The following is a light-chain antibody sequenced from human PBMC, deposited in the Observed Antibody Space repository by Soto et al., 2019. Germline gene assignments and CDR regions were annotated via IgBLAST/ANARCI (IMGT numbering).Light chain of an antibody. J-gene: IGLJ1*01. Sequence: VLTQPPSASGTPGQRVTISCSRSGSNIGSNYVYWYQQLPGTAPKLLIYRNNQRPSGVPDRFSGSKSGTSASLAISGLRSEDEADYYCAAWDDSLSGYVFGTGTKVTVL. CDR2: RNN. CDR1: GSNIGSNY. V-gene: IGLV1-47*01. CDR3: AAWDDSLSGYV.